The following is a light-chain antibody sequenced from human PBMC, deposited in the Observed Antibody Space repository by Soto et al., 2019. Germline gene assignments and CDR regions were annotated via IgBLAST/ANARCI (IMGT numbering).Light chain of an antibody. Sequence: DIQMTQSRSTLSGSVGPRLTISCRASQTISSWLAWYQQKPGKAPKILIYKASTLKSGVPSRFSGSGSGTEGTLTISSLKTDDGATYYCQQLFDSTITFGQGTRLEIK. CDR2: KAS. CDR1: QTISSW. J-gene: IGKJ5*01. CDR3: QQLFDSTIT. V-gene: IGKV1-5*03.